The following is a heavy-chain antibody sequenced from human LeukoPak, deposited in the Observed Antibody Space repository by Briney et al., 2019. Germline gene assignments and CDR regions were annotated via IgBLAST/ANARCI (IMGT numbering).Heavy chain of an antibody. J-gene: IGHJ4*02. CDR2: IKQDGSEK. V-gene: IGHV3-7*01. Sequence: GGSLRLTCAASGFTFSSYWMSWVRQAPGKGLERVANIKQDGSEKYYVDSVKGRFTISRDNAKNSLYLQMNSLRAEDTAVYYCARVPIVAATPLFDYWGQGTLVTVSS. CDR1: GFTFSSYW. CDR3: ARVPIVAATPLFDY. D-gene: IGHD2-15*01.